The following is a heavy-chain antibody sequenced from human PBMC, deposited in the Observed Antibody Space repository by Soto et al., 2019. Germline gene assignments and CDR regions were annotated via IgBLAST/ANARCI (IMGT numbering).Heavy chain of an antibody. CDR1: GFTFSSYA. CDR3: ARGYDFCSGYYYPYGMDV. J-gene: IGHJ6*02. V-gene: IGHV3-30-3*01. CDR2: ISYDGSNK. Sequence: QVQLVESGGGVVQPGRSLRLSCAASGFTFSSYAMHWVRQAPGKGLEWVAVISYDGSNKNHADTVKGRFTISRDNSKNTLYLQMNSLRDEDTAVYYCARGYDFCSGYYYPYGMDVWGQGTTVTVSS. D-gene: IGHD3-3*01.